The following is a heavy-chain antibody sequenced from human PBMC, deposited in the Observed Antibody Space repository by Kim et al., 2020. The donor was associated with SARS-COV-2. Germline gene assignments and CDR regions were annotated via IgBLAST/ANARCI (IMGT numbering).Heavy chain of an antibody. J-gene: IGHJ4*02. CDR2: ISYDGSNK. CDR3: AKDKRGVVTPYFDY. D-gene: IGHD2-15*01. CDR1: GFTFSSYG. Sequence: GGSLRLSCAASGFTFSSYGMHWVRQAPGKGLEWVAVISYDGSNKYYADSVKGRFTISRDNSKNTLYLQMNSLRAEDTAVYYCAKDKRGVVTPYFDYWGQGTLVTVSS. V-gene: IGHV3-30*18.